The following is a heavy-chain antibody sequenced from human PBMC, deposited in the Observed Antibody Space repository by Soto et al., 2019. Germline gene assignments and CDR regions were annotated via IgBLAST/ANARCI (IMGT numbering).Heavy chain of an antibody. CDR3: ARGMIVVVITTFYYYGMDV. CDR1: GVTFSSYA. D-gene: IGHD3-22*01. CDR2: IIPIFGTA. Sequence: SVKVSCKASGVTFSSYAISWVRQAPGQGLEWMGGIIPIFGTANYAQKFQGRVTITADESTSTAYMELSSLRSEDTAVYYCARGMIVVVITTFYYYGMDVWGQGTTVTVSS. V-gene: IGHV1-69*13. J-gene: IGHJ6*02.